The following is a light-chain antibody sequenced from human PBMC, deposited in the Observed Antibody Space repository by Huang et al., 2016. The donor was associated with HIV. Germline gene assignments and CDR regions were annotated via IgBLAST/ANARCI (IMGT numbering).Light chain of an antibody. J-gene: IGKJ1*01. CDR3: MQGTHSPPGT. CDR2: KVS. V-gene: IGKV2-30*01. CDR1: QSRIYSDGNTY. Sequence: DVVLTQSQLSLPVTLGQPASISCRSSQSRIYSDGNTYLNWFQRRPGQSPSRLIYKVSNRDSWVPDRFSGSGSGTDFTLKISRVEAEDVGVYFCMQGTHSPPGTFGQGTKVDIK.